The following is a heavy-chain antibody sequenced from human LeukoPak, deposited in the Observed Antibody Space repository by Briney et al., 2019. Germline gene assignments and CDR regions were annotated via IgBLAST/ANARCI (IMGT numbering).Heavy chain of an antibody. D-gene: IGHD3-10*01. Sequence: PGGSLRLSCAASGFTFSSYAMHWVRQAPGKGLEWVAVISYDGSNKYYADSVKGRFTISRDNSKNTLYLQMNSLRAEDTAVYYCARVLTYYYGSGSYYKGGYFDYWGQGTLVTVSS. CDR1: GFTFSSYA. CDR3: ARVLTYYYGSGSYYKGGYFDY. CDR2: ISYDGSNK. J-gene: IGHJ4*02. V-gene: IGHV3-30-3*01.